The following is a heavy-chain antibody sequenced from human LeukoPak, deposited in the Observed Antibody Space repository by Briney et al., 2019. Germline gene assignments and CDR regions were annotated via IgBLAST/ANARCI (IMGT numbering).Heavy chain of an antibody. CDR3: ARRAGGYSHPYDY. CDR2: INQDGSEK. CDR1: GFIFKYYW. Sequence: GGSLRLSCAASGFIFKYYWMSWVRQAPGRGLEWVAIINQDGSEKQYVDSVKGRFTISRDNSKNTLYLQMNSLRAEDTAVYYCARRAGGYSHPYDYWGQGTLVTVSS. V-gene: IGHV3-7*03. J-gene: IGHJ4*02. D-gene: IGHD4-23*01.